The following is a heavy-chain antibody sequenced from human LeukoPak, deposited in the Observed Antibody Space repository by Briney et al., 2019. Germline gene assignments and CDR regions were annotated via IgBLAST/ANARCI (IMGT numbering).Heavy chain of an antibody. CDR3: GHPELP. CDR1: GFTFSSYT. D-gene: IGHD1-1*01. CDR2: ITSNGTHT. J-gene: IGHJ4*02. Sequence: GGSLRLSCAASGFTFSSYTMSWVRQAPGKGLEWVSGITSNGTHTYYVDSVKGRFTISRDNSKNMLYVQMTSLRAEDTAVYYCGHPELPWGQGTLVTVSS. V-gene: IGHV3-23*01.